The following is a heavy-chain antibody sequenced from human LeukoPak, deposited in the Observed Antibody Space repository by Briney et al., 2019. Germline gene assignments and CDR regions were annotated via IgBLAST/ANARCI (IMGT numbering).Heavy chain of an antibody. V-gene: IGHV4-39*07. CDR3: ASATKYYYDSSGSYYFDY. Sequence: SETLSLTCTVSGGSISSSSYYWGWIRQPPGKGLEWIGSIYYSGSTYYNPSLKSRVTISVDTSKNQFSLKLSSVTAADTAVYYCASATKYYYDSSGSYYFDYWGQGTLVTVSS. D-gene: IGHD3-22*01. CDR1: GGSISSSSYY. CDR2: IYYSGST. J-gene: IGHJ4*02.